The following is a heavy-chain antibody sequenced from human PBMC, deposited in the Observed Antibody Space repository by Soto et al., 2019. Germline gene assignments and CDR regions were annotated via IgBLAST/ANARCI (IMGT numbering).Heavy chain of an antibody. CDR1: GGSFSGYY. Sequence: SETLSLTCAVYGGSFSGYYWSWIHQPPGKGLEWIGEINHSGSTNYNPSLKSRVTISVDTSKNQFSLKLSSVTAADTAVYYCARGGHIVVVVAATPSNGRFDYWGQGTLVTVSS. D-gene: IGHD2-15*01. CDR2: INHSGST. V-gene: IGHV4-34*01. J-gene: IGHJ4*02. CDR3: ARGGHIVVVVAATPSNGRFDY.